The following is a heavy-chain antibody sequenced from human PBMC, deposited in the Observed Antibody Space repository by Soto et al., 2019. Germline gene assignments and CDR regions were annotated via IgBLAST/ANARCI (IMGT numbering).Heavy chain of an antibody. J-gene: IGHJ3*02. CDR2: ISAYNGNT. Sequence: QVQLVQSGAEVKKPGASVKVSCKASGYTFTSYGISWVRQAPGQGLEWMGWISAYNGNTNYAQKLQGRVTMTTDTSASKADMELRSLRSDDTAVYYCARDQRHPPSHYDIQNAFDIWGQVTMVTVSS. CDR1: GYTFTSYG. CDR3: ARDQRHPPSHYDIQNAFDI. D-gene: IGHD3-9*01. V-gene: IGHV1-18*01.